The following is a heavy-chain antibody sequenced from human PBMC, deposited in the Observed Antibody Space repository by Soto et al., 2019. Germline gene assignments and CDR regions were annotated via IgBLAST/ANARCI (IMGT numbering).Heavy chain of an antibody. CDR1: GGSISSSSYY. CDR2: IYYSGST. V-gene: IGHV4-39*01. Sequence: SETLSHTCTVSGGSISSSSYYWVWIRQPPGKGLEWIGSIYYSGSTYYNPSLKSRVTISVDTSKNQFSLKLSSVTAADTAVYYCARPRGEYSSSQYYFDYWGQGTLVTVSS. J-gene: IGHJ4*02. D-gene: IGHD6-6*01. CDR3: ARPRGEYSSSQYYFDY.